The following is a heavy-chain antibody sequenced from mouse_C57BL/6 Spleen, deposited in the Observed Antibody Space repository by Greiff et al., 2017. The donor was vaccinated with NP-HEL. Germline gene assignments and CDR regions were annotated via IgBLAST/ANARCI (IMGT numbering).Heavy chain of an antibody. J-gene: IGHJ1*03. CDR2: ILPGSGST. V-gene: IGHV1-9*01. D-gene: IGHD1-1*01. CDR1: GYTFTGYW. Sequence: QVQLQQSGAELMKPGASVKLSCKATGYTFTGYWIEWVKQRPGHGLEWIGEILPGSGSTNYNEKFKGKATFTADTSSNTAYMQLSSLTTKDSAIYYCAPAITTEIWYFDVWGTGTTVTVSS. CDR3: APAITTEIWYFDV.